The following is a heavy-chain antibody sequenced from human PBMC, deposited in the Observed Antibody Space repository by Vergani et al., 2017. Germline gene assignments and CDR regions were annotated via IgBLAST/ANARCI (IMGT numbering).Heavy chain of an antibody. V-gene: IGHV4-34*01. CDR2: INHSGST. J-gene: IGHJ5*02. D-gene: IGHD4-23*01. CDR1: GGSFSGYY. Sequence: QVQLQQWGAGLLKPSETLSLTCAVYGGSFSGYYWSWIRQPPGKGLEWIGEINHSGSTNYNQSLKSRVTISVDTSKNQFSLKLSSLTAADTAVYYCARGGRATVVTPVVFWFDPWGQGTLVTVSS. CDR3: ARGGRATVVTPVVFWFDP.